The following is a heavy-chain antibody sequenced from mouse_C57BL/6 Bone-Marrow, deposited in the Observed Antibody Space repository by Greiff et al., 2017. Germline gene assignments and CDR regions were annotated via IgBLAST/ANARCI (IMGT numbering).Heavy chain of an antibody. CDR3: AREVVITTVVPYFDY. Sequence: VQLQQSGAELVKPGASVKISCKASGYAFSSYWMNWVKQRHGKGLEWIGQIYPGDGDPNYNGKCKGKGTLTADKSSSTAYMPLSSLTSEDSAVYFCAREVVITTVVPYFDYWGQGTTLTVSS. J-gene: IGHJ2*01. CDR2: IYPGDGDP. V-gene: IGHV1-80*01. D-gene: IGHD1-1*01. CDR1: GYAFSSYW.